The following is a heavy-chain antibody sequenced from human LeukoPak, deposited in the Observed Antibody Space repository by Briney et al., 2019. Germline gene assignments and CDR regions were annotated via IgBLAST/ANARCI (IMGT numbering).Heavy chain of an antibody. V-gene: IGHV1-3*01. J-gene: IGHJ4*02. Sequence: GASVKVSRKASGYTFTNYAIHWIRQAPGQRLEWMGWISGGSGSTKYSQKLQGRVTITRDTSASTAYMELSSLISEDTAVYYCARDYGYSLLFYWGQGTLVGVSS. CDR1: GYTFTNYA. CDR3: ARDYGYSLLFY. D-gene: IGHD5-12*01. CDR2: ISGGSGST.